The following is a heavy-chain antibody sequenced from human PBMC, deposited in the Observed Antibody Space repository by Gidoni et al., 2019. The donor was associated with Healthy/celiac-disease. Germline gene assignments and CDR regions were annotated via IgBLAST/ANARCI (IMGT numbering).Heavy chain of an antibody. CDR1: GGSISSSSYY. Sequence: QLQLQESGPGLVKPSETLSLTCTVSGGSISSSSYYWGWIRQPPGKGLEWIGSIYYSGSTYYNPSLKSRVTISVDTSKNQFSLKLSSVTAADTAVYYCARQVNPLHYDSSGRGAFDIWGQGTMVTVSS. CDR3: ARQVNPLHYDSSGRGAFDI. D-gene: IGHD3-22*01. J-gene: IGHJ3*02. V-gene: IGHV4-39*01. CDR2: IYYSGST.